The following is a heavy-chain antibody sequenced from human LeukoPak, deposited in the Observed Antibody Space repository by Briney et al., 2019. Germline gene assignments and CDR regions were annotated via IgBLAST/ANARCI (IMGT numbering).Heavy chain of an antibody. CDR2: NYYSGST. Sequence: RASETLSLTCTVSGYSISSGYYWGWIRQPPGKGLEWIGSNYYSGSTYYNPSLKSRVAISVDTSKNQFSLKLSSVTAADTAVYYCARHSYNYYMDVWGKGTTVTISS. CDR1: GYSISSGYY. CDR3: ARHSYNYYMDV. J-gene: IGHJ6*03. D-gene: IGHD3-16*01. V-gene: IGHV4-38-2*02.